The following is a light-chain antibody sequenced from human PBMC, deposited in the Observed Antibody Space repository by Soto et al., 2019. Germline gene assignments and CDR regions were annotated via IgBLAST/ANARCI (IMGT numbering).Light chain of an antibody. CDR1: SGDVGSYNY. J-gene: IGLJ1*01. V-gene: IGLV2-8*01. Sequence: QSVLTQQPSPSVSPGRTVAISCAGTSGDVGSYNYVSWYQQHPGKAPRLMIYDANKRPSWTPARFSGSHSGDTASLTVSGVQAEDEADYYCSSYAGSSNVFGTGTKVTVL. CDR3: SSYAGSSNV. CDR2: DAN.